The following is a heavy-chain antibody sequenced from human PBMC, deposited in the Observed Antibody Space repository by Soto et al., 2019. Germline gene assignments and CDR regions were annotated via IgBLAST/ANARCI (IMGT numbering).Heavy chain of an antibody. V-gene: IGHV3-48*02. CDR2: ISSSSSTI. D-gene: IGHD3-9*01. CDR3: ARSRADGRYAFDY. J-gene: IGHJ4*02. Sequence: GGSLRLSCAASGFTFSSYSMNWVRQAPGRGLEWVSYISSSSSTIYYTDSVKGRFTISRDNANNSLYLQMNSLRDEDTAVYYCARSRADGRYAFDYWGQGTLVTVSS. CDR1: GFTFSSYS.